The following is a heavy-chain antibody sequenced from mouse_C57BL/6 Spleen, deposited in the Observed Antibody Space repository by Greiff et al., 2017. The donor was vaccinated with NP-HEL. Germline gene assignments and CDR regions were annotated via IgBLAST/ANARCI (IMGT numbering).Heavy chain of an antibody. J-gene: IGHJ3*01. V-gene: IGHV1-52*01. CDR2: IDPSDSET. CDR1: GYTFTSYW. Sequence: QVQLQQPGAELVRPGSSVKLSCKASGYTFTSYWMHWVKQRPIQGLEWIGNIDPSDSETHYNQKFKDKATLTVDKSSSTAYMQLSSLTSEDSAVYYFSRNGEYYFGSSFFAYWGQGTLVTVSA. D-gene: IGHD1-1*01. CDR3: SRNGEYYFGSSFFAY.